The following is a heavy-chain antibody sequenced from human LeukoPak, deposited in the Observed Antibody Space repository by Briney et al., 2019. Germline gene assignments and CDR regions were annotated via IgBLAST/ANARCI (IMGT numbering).Heavy chain of an antibody. CDR1: GFTFSSYA. D-gene: IGHD6-19*01. Sequence: PGGSLRLSCAASGFTFSSYAMSWVRQAPGKGREGVSAISGSGGSTYYADSVKGRFTISRDNAKNSLYLQLNSLRAEDTAVYYCARLKRRPAYFDYWGQGTLVTVSS. J-gene: IGHJ4*02. V-gene: IGHV3-23*01. CDR2: ISGSGGST. CDR3: ARLKRRPAYFDY.